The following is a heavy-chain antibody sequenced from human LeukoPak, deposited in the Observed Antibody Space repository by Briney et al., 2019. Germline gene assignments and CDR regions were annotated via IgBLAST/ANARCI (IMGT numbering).Heavy chain of an antibody. J-gene: IGHJ4*02. CDR3: AKDLWYYYGSGSYYFPDY. Sequence: PGGTLRLSCAASGVAFSSHGMHWVRRAPGKGLKWVAFIRYDGSNKSSAESLKGRFTISRDNSNATLYLQMNSLKAEHTAVYYCAKDLWYYYGSGSYYFPDYWGQATLVAVSS. D-gene: IGHD3-10*01. CDR1: GVAFSSHG. V-gene: IGHV3-30*02. CDR2: IRYDGSNK.